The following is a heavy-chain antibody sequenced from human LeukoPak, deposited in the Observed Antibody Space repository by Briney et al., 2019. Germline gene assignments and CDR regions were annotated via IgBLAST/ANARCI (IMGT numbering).Heavy chain of an antibody. V-gene: IGHV1-18*01. CDR1: GYTFTTYG. D-gene: IGHD2-21*02. J-gene: IGHJ4*02. CDR2: ISTYDGDT. Sequence: ASVKVSCKASGYTFTTYGINWVRQAPGQGLEWMGWISTYDGDTNYAQNLQGRVTMTTDTSTNTAYMELRSLRSDDTAVYYCARDGFYSAIYFDYWGQGTLVTVSS. CDR3: ARDGFYSAIYFDY.